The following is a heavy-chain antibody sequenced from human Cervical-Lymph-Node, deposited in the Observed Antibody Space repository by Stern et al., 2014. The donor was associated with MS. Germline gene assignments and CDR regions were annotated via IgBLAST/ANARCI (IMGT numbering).Heavy chain of an antibody. Sequence: EVQLVESGGDLVPPGGSLRLSCEGSGFTFSSYSMNWVRQAPGKGLEWIAHISSSGSDRQYAESVKGRLTISKDNDNNSLYLHMKSLTVEDTAVYYCTRGTGYWGQGTLVTVSS. V-gene: IGHV3-48*04. CDR2: ISSSGSDR. J-gene: IGHJ4*02. CDR1: GFTFSSYS. CDR3: TRGTGY.